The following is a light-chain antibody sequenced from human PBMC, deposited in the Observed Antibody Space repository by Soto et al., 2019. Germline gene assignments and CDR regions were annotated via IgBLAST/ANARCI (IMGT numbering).Light chain of an antibody. CDR1: SSDVGAFNY. CDR2: EVS. Sequence: QSALTQPASVSGSPGQSITISCTGTSSDVGAFNYVSWYQQHPGKVPKLMIYEVSNRPSGVSNRFSGSKSGNTASLTISGLQAEDEADYYCSSYTSSITRVFGGGTKLTVL. CDR3: SSYTSSITRV. V-gene: IGLV2-14*01. J-gene: IGLJ3*02.